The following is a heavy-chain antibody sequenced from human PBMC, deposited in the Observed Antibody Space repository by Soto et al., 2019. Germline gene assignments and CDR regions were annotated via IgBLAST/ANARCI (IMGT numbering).Heavy chain of an antibody. CDR2: ISGSGGST. Sequence: GGSLRLSCATSGFTLSSYAMSWVRQAPGKGLEWVSAISGSGGSTYYADSVKGRFTISRDNSKNTLYLQMNSLRAEDTAVYYCAKGGYDFWSGYPDYGMDVWGQGTTVTVSS. J-gene: IGHJ6*02. CDR3: AKGGYDFWSGYPDYGMDV. CDR1: GFTLSSYA. D-gene: IGHD3-3*01. V-gene: IGHV3-23*01.